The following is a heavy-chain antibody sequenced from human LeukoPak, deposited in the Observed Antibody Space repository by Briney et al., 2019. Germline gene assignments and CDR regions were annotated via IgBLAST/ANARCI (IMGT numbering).Heavy chain of an antibody. CDR3: ASIGYSSGHDAFDI. CDR1: GGSISSSSYY. D-gene: IGHD6-19*01. Sequence: SQTLSLTCTVSGGSISSSSYYWGWIRQPPGKGLEWIGEINHSGSTNYNPSLKSRVTISVDTSKNQFSLKLSSVTAADTAVYYCASIGYSSGHDAFDIWGQGTMVTVSS. J-gene: IGHJ3*02. V-gene: IGHV4-39*07. CDR2: INHSGST.